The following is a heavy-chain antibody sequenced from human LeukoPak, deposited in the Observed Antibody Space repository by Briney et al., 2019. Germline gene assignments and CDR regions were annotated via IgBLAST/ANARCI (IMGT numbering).Heavy chain of an antibody. J-gene: IGHJ4*02. CDR2: IYYSGST. CDR3: ARDGRFPPEVLPRYFDY. D-gene: IGHD1-26*01. V-gene: IGHV4-59*12. Sequence: SETLSLTCTVSGGSISSYYWSWIRQPPGKGLGWIGNIYYSGSTYYNPSLKSRVTISVETSKNQFSLKLSSVTAADTAVYYCARDGRFPPEVLPRYFDYWGQGTLVTVSS. CDR1: GGSISSYY.